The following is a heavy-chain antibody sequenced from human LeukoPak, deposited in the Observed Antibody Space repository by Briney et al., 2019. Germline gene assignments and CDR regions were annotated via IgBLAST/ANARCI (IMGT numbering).Heavy chain of an antibody. CDR3: ARGTMEDAFDI. J-gene: IGHJ3*02. D-gene: IGHD4/OR15-4a*01. V-gene: IGHV1-24*01. CDR1: GYTLTELS. CDR2: FDPEDGET. Sequence: GASVKVSCKVSGYTLTELSMHWVRQAPGKGLEWMGGFDPEDGETIYAQKFQGRVTITRDTSASTAYMELSSLRSEDMVVYYCARGTMEDAFDIWGQGTMVTVSS.